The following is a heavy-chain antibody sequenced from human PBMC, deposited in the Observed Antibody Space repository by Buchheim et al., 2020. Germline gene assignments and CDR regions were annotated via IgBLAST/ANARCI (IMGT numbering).Heavy chain of an antibody. J-gene: IGHJ1*01. CDR2: INQDGSEE. D-gene: IGHD3-10*01. CDR3: VRGILQWVYLQY. V-gene: IGHV3-7*01. CDR1: GFTFNDYW. Sequence: EVQLVESGGGLVQPGGSLRLSCVASGFTFNDYWMIWVRQAPGKGLEWVASINQDGSEESYVDSVKGRFTVSRDNAKNSFFLQMNSLRVEDTALYYCVRGILQWVYLQYWGQGTL.